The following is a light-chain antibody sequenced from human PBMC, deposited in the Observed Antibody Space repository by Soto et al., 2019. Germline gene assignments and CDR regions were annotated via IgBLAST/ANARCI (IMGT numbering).Light chain of an antibody. CDR2: EGN. Sequence: QSALTQPASLSGSPGQSITISCTGTSDVVGNYNLVSWYQQHPGKAPKPIIYEGNKRPSGVTNRFSGSKSGNTDSLTISGLRAEDEADYYCCQYASRTPPVVFGEGTKLTV. CDR1: SDVVGNYNL. V-gene: IGLV2-23*01. CDR3: CQYASRTPPVV. J-gene: IGLJ2*01.